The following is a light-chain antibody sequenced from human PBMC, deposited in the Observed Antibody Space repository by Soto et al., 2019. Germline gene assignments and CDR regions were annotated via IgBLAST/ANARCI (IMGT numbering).Light chain of an antibody. CDR2: KAS. CDR3: QQYTQYPYT. CDR1: QSISSS. J-gene: IGKJ2*01. Sequence: IQLTQSPSTLSASVGERVAISCRASQSISSSLAWYQQKPGKAPNLLIYKASSLQSGVPSRFSGSGSGTEFTLTISSLQPDDFATYYCQQYTQYPYTFGQGTNPEIK. V-gene: IGKV1-5*03.